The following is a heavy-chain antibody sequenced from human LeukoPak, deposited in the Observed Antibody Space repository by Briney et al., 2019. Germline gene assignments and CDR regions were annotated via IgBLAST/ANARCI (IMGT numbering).Heavy chain of an antibody. J-gene: IGHJ5*02. CDR2: IIPIFGIA. CDR3: AREGVAVVAATLWFDP. D-gene: IGHD2-15*01. V-gene: IGHV1-69*04. CDR1: GGTFSSYA. Sequence: ASVKVSCKASGGTFSSYAISWVRQAPGQGLEWMGRIIPIFGIANYAQKFQGRATITADKSTSTAYMELSSLRSEDTAVYYCAREGVAVVAATLWFDPWGQGTLVTVSS.